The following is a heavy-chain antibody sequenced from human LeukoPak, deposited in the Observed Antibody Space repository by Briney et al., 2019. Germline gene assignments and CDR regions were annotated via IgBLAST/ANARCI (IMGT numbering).Heavy chain of an antibody. CDR2: INPSGGST. Sequence: ASVKVSCKASGYTFTSYYMHWVRQAPGQGLEWKGIINPSGGSTSYAQKFQGRVTMTRDTSTSTVYMELSSLRSEDTAVYYCARDPEMGYYDSSGYYSGFDYWGQGTLVTVSS. V-gene: IGHV1-46*01. CDR3: ARDPEMGYYDSSGYYSGFDY. J-gene: IGHJ4*02. CDR1: GYTFTSYY. D-gene: IGHD3-22*01.